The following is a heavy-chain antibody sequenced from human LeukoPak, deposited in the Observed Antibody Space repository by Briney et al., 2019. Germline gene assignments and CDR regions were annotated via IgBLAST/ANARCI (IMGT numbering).Heavy chain of an antibody. D-gene: IGHD1-26*01. CDR3: ARRGKGGPTFDY. CDR2: INHSGST. J-gene: IGHJ4*02. V-gene: IGHV4-34*01. CDR1: GGSISSYY. Sequence: SETLSLTCTVSGGSISSYYWSWIRQPPGKGLEWIGEINHSGSTNYNPSLKSRVTISVDTSKNQFSLKLSSVTAADTAVYYCARRGKGGPTFDYWGQGTLVTVSS.